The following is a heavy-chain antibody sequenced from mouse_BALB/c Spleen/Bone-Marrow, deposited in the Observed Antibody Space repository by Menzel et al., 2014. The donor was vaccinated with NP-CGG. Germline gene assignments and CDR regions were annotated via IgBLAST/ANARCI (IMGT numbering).Heavy chain of an antibody. D-gene: IGHD1-2*01. CDR3: ARGDITTAYFDY. J-gene: IGHJ2*01. V-gene: IGHV1-4*02. Sequence: QVQLQQSASELARPGASVRLSCRASGYTFTGYTMQWVKQRPGQGLEWIGYIVPRSGYTDYNQKFKDKTTLTADKSSNTAYMQLSRLTSEDSAAYYCARGDITTAYFDYWGQGTTLTVSS. CDR1: GYTFTGYT. CDR2: IVPRSGYT.